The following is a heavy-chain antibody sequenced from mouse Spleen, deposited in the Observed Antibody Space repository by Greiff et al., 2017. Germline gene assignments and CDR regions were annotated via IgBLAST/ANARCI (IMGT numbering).Heavy chain of an antibody. J-gene: IGHJ3*01. Sequence: VQLQQPGAELVMPGASVKLSCKASGYTFTSYWMHWVKQRPGQGLEWIGEIDPSDSYTNYNQKFKGKATLTVDKSSSTAYMQLSSLTSEDSAVYYCAFYYGYAWFAYWGQGTLVTVSA. V-gene: IGHV1-69*01. D-gene: IGHD1-2*01. CDR2: IDPSDSYT. CDR3: AFYYGYAWFAY. CDR1: GYTFTSYW.